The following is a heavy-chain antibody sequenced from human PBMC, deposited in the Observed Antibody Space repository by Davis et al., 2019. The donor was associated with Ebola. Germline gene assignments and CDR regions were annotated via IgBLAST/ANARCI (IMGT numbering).Heavy chain of an antibody. Sequence: SETLSLTCAVYGASGTDYYWAWIRQPPGKGLEWIGEINYSGKAAYNPSLKSRVTLSVDTSGTHFSLLLTSVTAADTAVYYCARGRRPPNWHFDLWGRGTLVTVSS. CDR2: INYSGKA. CDR1: GASGTDYY. V-gene: IGHV4-34*01. CDR3: ARGRRPPNWHFDL. J-gene: IGHJ2*01.